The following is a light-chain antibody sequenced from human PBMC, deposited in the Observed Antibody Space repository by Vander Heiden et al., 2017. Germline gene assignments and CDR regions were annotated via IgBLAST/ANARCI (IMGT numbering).Light chain of an antibody. CDR3: QQFYSTPWT. J-gene: IGKJ1*01. CDR1: QSVLSSSNNKNY. V-gene: IGKV4-1*01. Sequence: DIVITQTPDSPAVSLGERATINFKSSQSVLSSSNNKNYLVWYQQKPGQPPKLLIDWASTRESGVPDRFSGSGSGTDFTLTISSLQAEDVAVYYCQQFYSTPWTFGQGTKVEIK. CDR2: WAS.